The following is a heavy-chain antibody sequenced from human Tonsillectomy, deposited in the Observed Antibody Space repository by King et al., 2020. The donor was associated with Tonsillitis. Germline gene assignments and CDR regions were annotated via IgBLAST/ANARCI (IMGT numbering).Heavy chain of an antibody. D-gene: IGHD3-22*01. CDR1: GGSISSYF. CDR2: IYYSGST. J-gene: IGHJ4*02. CDR3: AATYYYDSSGYTVFDY. Sequence: QLQESGPGLVKPSETLSLTCTVSGGSISSYFWSWIRQPPGKGLEWIGYIYYSGSTNYNPSLKSRVTISVDTSKNQFSLKLSSVTAADTAVYYCAATYYYDSSGYTVFDYWGQGTLVTVSS. V-gene: IGHV4-59*01.